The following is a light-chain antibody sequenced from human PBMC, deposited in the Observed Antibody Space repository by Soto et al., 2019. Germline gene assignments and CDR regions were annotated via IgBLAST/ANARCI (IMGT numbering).Light chain of an antibody. V-gene: IGLV3-21*02. J-gene: IGLJ3*02. CDR2: DDS. CDR1: NIGSKS. Sequence: SYELTQPPSVSVAPGQTVRVTCGGKNIGSKSVHRYQQKPGQAPVLVVYDDSDRPSGVPSRFSGSGSGTEFTLTISSLQSEDFAVYYCQQYNNWPPWTFGQGTK. CDR3: QQYNNWPPWT.